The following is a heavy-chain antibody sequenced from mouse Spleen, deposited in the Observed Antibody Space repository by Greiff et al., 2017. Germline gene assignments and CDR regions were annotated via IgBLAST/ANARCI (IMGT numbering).Heavy chain of an antibody. CDR3: ARDATSSGYGFAY. CDR1: GYTFTSYV. Sequence: EVQLQQSGPELVKPGASVKMSCKASGYTFTSYVMHWVKQKPGQGLEWIGYINPYNDGTKYNEKFKGKATLTSDKSSSTAYMELSSLTSEDSAVYYCARDATSSGYGFAYWGQGTLVTVSA. J-gene: IGHJ3*01. D-gene: IGHD3-1*01. CDR2: INPYNDGT. V-gene: IGHV1-14*01.